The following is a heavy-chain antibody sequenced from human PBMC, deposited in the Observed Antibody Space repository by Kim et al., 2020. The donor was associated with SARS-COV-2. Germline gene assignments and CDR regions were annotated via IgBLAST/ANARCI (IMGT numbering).Heavy chain of an antibody. CDR3: ARRLSNTSGWGSDYCDL. CDR1: GGSFSGYY. V-gene: IGHV4-34*01. J-gene: IGHJ2*01. D-gene: IGHD3-10*01. CDR2: INHSGRT. Sequence: SETLSLTCAVYGGSFSGYYWSWIRQPPGKGLEWIGEINHSGRTNSNPSLKSRVTISVDTSKNQFSLKLTSVTAADTAVYYGARRLSNTSGWGSDYCDL.